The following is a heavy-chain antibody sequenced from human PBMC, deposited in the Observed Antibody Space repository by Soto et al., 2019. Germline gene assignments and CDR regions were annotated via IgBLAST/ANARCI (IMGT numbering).Heavy chain of an antibody. CDR1: GGTFSSYA. CDR3: ARTSPPDSSGYYYWFDP. D-gene: IGHD3-22*01. Sequence: ASVKVSCKASGGTFSSYAISWVRQAPGQGLEWMGGIIPIFGTANYAQKFQGRVTITADESTSTAYMGLSSLRSEDTAVYYCARTSPPDSSGYYYWFDPWGQGTLVTVSS. J-gene: IGHJ5*02. V-gene: IGHV1-69*13. CDR2: IIPIFGTA.